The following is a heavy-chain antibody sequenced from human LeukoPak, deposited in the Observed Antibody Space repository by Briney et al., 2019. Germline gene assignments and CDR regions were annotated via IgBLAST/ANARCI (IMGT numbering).Heavy chain of an antibody. CDR3: ARASDGLAVAGQEVWDY. V-gene: IGHV4-4*07. Sequence: SETLSLTCTVSGGSISSYYWSWIRQPAGKGLEWIGRIYTSGSTNYNPSLKSRVTMSVDTSKNQFSLKLSSVTAADTAVYYCARASDGLAVAGQEVWDYWGQGTLVTVSS. CDR2: IYTSGST. D-gene: IGHD6-19*01. CDR1: GGSISSYY. J-gene: IGHJ4*02.